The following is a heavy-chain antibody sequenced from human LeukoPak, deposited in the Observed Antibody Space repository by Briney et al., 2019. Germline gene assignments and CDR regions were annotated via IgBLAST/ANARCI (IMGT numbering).Heavy chain of an antibody. CDR2: VSYTGST. D-gene: IGHD2-2*01. J-gene: IGHJ5*02. Sequence: PSETLSLTCTVSGGSVSSISYYWSWIRQPPGKGLEWIGYVSYTGSTNYNPSLKSRVTISLDTSKNQFSLKLSSVTAADTAMYFCASLYCSRSSCRIDPWGQGTLVTVPS. CDR3: ASLYCSRSSCRIDP. V-gene: IGHV4-61*01. CDR1: GGSVSSISYY.